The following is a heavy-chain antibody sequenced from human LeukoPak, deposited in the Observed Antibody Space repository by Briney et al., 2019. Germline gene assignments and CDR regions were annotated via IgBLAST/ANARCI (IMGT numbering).Heavy chain of an antibody. CDR1: GGSISSPVW. CDR2: IYHSGST. J-gene: IGHJ6*03. CDR3: ARYLYYYLDV. Sequence: PSETLSLTCAVSGGSISSPVWWSWVRQPPGKGLEWIGEIYHSGSTNYSPSLKSRVTVSIDKSKNQFSLKVNSVTAADTAIYYCARYLYYYLDVWGTGTTVTVSS. V-gene: IGHV4-4*02.